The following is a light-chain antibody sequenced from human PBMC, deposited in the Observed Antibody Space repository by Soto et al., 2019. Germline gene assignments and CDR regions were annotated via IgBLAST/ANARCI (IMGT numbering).Light chain of an antibody. V-gene: IGLV1-40*01. Sequence: QSVLTQPPSVSGAPGQRVTISCTGSSSNIGAGYDVHWYQQLPGTAPKLLIYGNINRPSGVPDRVSGSKSGTSASLAITGVQAEDEAHYYCQSSDSSGGALFGGGTKLTVL. CDR3: QSSDSSGGAL. CDR1: SSNIGAGYD. J-gene: IGLJ3*02. CDR2: GNI.